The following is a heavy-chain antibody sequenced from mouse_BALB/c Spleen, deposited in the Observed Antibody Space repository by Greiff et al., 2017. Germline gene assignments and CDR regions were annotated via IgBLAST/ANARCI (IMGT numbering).Heavy chain of an antibody. J-gene: IGHJ3*01. D-gene: IGHD1-1*01. CDR3: ARGTTVVATPAWFAY. CDR2: ISYDGSN. V-gene: IGHV3-6*02. CDR1: GYSITSGYY. Sequence: DVKLQESGPGLVKPSQSLSLTCSVTGYSITSGYYWNWIRQFPGNKLEWMGYISYDGSNNYNPSLKNRISITRDTSKNQFFLKLNSVTTEDTATYYCARGTTVVATPAWFAYWGQGTLVTVSA.